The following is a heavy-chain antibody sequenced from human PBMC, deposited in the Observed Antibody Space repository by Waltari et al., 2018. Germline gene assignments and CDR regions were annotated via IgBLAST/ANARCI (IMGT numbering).Heavy chain of an antibody. J-gene: IGHJ4*02. D-gene: IGHD5-18*01. Sequence: QLQLQESGPGLVKPSETLSLTCTVSGGSISSSSYYWGWIRQPPGKGLEWIGSIYYSGSTYYNPSRKSRVTISGDTSKNQFSLKLSSVTAADTAVYYCARPSGYSYGYLGSVDYWGQGTLVTVSS. V-gene: IGHV4-39*01. CDR1: GGSISSSSYY. CDR2: IYYSGST. CDR3: ARPSGYSYGYLGSVDY.